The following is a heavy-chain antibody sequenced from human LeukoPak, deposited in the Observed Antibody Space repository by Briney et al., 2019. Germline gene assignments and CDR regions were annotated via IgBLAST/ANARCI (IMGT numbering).Heavy chain of an antibody. J-gene: IGHJ4*02. CDR2: IYYNENT. Sequence: PSETLSLTCTVTGASITSNGYIWSWIRQPPGQGLEWIGNIYYNENTYYKPSLKSPVTISVDTSKRQFSLRLNSVTAADTSVYYCAGRHIIAAGPDYFDYWGLGTLVTVS. D-gene: IGHD6-25*01. CDR1: GASITSNGYI. CDR3: AGRHIIAAGPDYFDY. V-gene: IGHV4-39*01.